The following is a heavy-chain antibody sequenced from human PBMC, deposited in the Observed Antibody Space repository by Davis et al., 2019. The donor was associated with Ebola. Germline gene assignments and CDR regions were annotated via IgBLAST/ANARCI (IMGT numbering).Heavy chain of an antibody. CDR1: GDSITNGGYY. D-gene: IGHD6-13*01. CDR2: IFYTCTT. V-gene: IGHV4-39*07. CDR3: ARAPRGAAAGTPWFDP. Sequence: PSETLSLTCTVSGDSITNGGYYWAWIRQPPGTGLEWIGSIFYTCTTSYNPSLTRRVPISVDTSKNQFSLTLTSVTAADAAFYYCARAPRGAAAGTPWFDPWGQGTLVTVSS. J-gene: IGHJ5*02.